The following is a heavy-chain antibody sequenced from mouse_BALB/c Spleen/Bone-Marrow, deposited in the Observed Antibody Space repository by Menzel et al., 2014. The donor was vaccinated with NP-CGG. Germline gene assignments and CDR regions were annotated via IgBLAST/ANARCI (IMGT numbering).Heavy chain of an antibody. J-gene: IGHJ3*01. CDR1: GYSFTGYY. Sequence: LVKTGASVKISCKASGYSFTGYYIRWVKQSHGKSLEWIGYISCYNGATSYNQKFKGKATFTVDTSSSTAYVQFNSLTSEDSAVYYCASPIYYDSWFAYWGQGTLVTASA. V-gene: IGHV1S34*01. CDR2: ISCYNGAT. D-gene: IGHD2-4*01. CDR3: ASPIYYDSWFAY.